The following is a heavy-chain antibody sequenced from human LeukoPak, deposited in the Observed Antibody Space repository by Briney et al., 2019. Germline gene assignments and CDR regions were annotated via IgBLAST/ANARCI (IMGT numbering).Heavy chain of an antibody. CDR1: GFTFSSYA. V-gene: IGHV3-64*01. D-gene: IGHD6-6*01. J-gene: IGHJ1*01. CDR2: ISSNGGST. CDR3: ARGRDIAATFQH. Sequence: GGSLRLSCAASGFTFSSYAMHWVRQALGKGLEYVSAISSNGGSTYYANSVKGRFTISRDNSKNTLYLQMGSLRAEDMAVYYCARGRDIAATFQHWGQGTLVTVSS.